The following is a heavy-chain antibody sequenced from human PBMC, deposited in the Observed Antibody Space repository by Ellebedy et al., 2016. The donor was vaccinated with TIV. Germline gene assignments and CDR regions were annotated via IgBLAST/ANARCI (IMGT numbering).Heavy chain of an antibody. CDR2: IYNSGSN. Sequence: MPSETLSLTCTVSGGSISSYYWSWIRQPQGKGLEWIGSIYNSGSNNYNPSLKSRVTRSVDTSKNQISLMLSSVTAADTAVYYCARDRINNYFYGMDVWGHGTTVTVSS. J-gene: IGHJ6*02. V-gene: IGHV4-59*01. D-gene: IGHD3-16*01. CDR3: ARDRINNYFYGMDV. CDR1: GGSISSYY.